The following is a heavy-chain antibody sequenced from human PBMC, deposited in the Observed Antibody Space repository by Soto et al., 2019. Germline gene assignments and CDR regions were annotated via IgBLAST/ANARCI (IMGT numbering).Heavy chain of an antibody. D-gene: IGHD4-4*01. CDR3: ARAPPSPGLQSPPTDNWFDP. CDR2: INPNSGGT. J-gene: IGHJ5*02. Sequence: ASVKVSCKASGYTFTGYYMHWVRQAPGQGLEWMGWINPNSGGTNYAQKFQGWVTMTRDTSISTAYMELSRLRSDDTAVYYCARAPPSPGLQSPPTDNWFDPWGQGTLVTVSS. V-gene: IGHV1-2*04. CDR1: GYTFTGYY.